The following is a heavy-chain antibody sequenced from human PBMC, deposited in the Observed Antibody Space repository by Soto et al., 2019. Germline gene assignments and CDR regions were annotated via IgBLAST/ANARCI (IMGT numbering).Heavy chain of an antibody. CDR3: ASRSSGWYFDY. D-gene: IGHD6-19*01. V-gene: IGHV3-23*01. Sequence: GGSLRLSCAASGFTFSSYAMNWVRQAPGEGLEWVSVISGSGSSTYYADSVKGRFTISRDNSKNTLYLQMNSLRAEDTAVYYCASRSSGWYFDYWGQGTLVTVSS. J-gene: IGHJ4*02. CDR1: GFTFSSYA. CDR2: ISGSGSST.